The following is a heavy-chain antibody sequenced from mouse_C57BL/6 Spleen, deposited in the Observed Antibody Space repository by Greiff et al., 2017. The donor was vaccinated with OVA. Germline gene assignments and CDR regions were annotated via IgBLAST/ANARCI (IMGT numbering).Heavy chain of an antibody. CDR3: TRDNYDYYFDY. CDR2: ISSGGDYI. J-gene: IGHJ2*01. Sequence: EVKLVESGAGLVKPGGSLKLSCAASGFTFSSYAMSWVRQTPEKRLEWVAYISSGGDYIYYADTVKGRFTISRDNARNTLYLQMSSLKSEDTAMYYGTRDNYDYYFDYWGQGTTLTVSS. CDR1: GFTFSSYA. V-gene: IGHV5-9-1*02. D-gene: IGHD2-4*01.